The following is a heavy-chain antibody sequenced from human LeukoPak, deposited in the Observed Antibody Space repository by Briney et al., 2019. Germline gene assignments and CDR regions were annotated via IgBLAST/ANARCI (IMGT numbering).Heavy chain of an antibody. CDR3: ARSRLDYYYYMDV. J-gene: IGHJ6*03. V-gene: IGHV4-4*07. D-gene: IGHD6-25*01. CDR2: LYTGGST. CDR1: GDSINTYF. Sequence: KTSGTLSLTCTVSGDSINTYFWSWIRQPAGKGLEWIGRLYTGGSTNYNPSLKSRVTMSVDTSKNQFSLKLSSVTAADTAVYYCARSRLDYYYYMDVWGKGTTVTVSS.